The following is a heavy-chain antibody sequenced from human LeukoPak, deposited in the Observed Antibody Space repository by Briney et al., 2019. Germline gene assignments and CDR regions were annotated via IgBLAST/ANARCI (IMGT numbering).Heavy chain of an antibody. Sequence: GGSLRLSCAASGFTFSDYYMSWIRQAPGKGLEWVSYISSSGSTMYYADSVKGRFTISRDNAKNSLYLQMNSLRAEDTAVYYCARAPAYCGGDCYSGGYFDYWGQGTLVTVSS. V-gene: IGHV3-11*01. CDR2: ISSSGSTM. D-gene: IGHD2-21*02. CDR3: ARAPAYCGGDCYSGGYFDY. J-gene: IGHJ4*02. CDR1: GFTFSDYY.